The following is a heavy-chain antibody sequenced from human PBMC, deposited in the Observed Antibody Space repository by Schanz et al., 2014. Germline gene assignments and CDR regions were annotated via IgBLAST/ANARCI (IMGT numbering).Heavy chain of an antibody. Sequence: QVQLVESGGGVVQFGRSLRLSCVASGFTFSSYGMHWVRQAPGKGLEWVAVIWYDENNKYYADSVKGRFTMSRDNSKNTVYLQMNSLRAEDTAIYYCARDGNYYGSRNYYKTPYYFDYWGQGTLVTVSS. D-gene: IGHD3-10*01. CDR2: IWYDENNK. V-gene: IGHV3-33*01. CDR1: GFTFSSYG. CDR3: ARDGNYYGSRNYYKTPYYFDY. J-gene: IGHJ4*02.